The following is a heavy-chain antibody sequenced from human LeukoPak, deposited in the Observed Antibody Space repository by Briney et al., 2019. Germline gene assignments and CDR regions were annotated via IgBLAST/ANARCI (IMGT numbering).Heavy chain of an antibody. CDR1: GDSISSSSYN. CDR2: IYYSGTT. CDR3: ASRRSTHWFYP. Sequence: SETLCLTCTVSGDSISSSSYNWGWIRQPPGKGLEWIGNIYYSGTTYYNPSLKSRVTMSVDTSKNQFSLNLSSVTAADTAVYYCASRRSTHWFYPWGQGTLVTVSS. J-gene: IGHJ5*02. D-gene: IGHD6-6*01. V-gene: IGHV4-39*01.